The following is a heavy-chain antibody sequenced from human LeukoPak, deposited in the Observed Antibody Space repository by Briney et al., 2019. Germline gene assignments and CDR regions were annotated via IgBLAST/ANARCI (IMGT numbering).Heavy chain of an antibody. D-gene: IGHD3-3*01. CDR1: GFTFDDYA. CDR2: ISWNSGSI. Sequence: TGGSLRLSCAASGFTFDDYAMHWVRQAPGKGLEWVSGISWNSGSIGYADSVKGRFTISRDNAKNSLYLQMNSLRAEDMALYYCAKGFAGFWPRYYFDYWGQGTLVTVSS. J-gene: IGHJ4*02. CDR3: AKGFAGFWPRYYFDY. V-gene: IGHV3-9*03.